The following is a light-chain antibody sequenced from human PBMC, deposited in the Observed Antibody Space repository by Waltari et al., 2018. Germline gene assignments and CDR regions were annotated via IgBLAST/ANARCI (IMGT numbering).Light chain of an antibody. CDR1: QGISGY. Sequence: EIVLTQSPVTLSLSPGERATLSCRASQGISGYLAWYQQKPGQAPSLLISDASNRATGIPARFSGSGSGTDFTLIISSLEPEDFAVYYCQQRHSWPITFGQGTRLEIK. CDR2: DAS. V-gene: IGKV3-11*01. J-gene: IGKJ5*01. CDR3: QQRHSWPIT.